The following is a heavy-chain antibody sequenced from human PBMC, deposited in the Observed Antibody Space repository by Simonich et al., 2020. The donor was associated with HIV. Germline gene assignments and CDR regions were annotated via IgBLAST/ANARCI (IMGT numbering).Heavy chain of an antibody. CDR3: ARGGRHFDY. J-gene: IGHJ4*02. Sequence: VQLQESGPGLVKPSETLSLTCIVSGGSLHNYFWSWIRQPPGRGLGWVGYISNSARTNYNPSLKSRVTISVDTSKNQFSLKLNSVTAADTAVYYCARGGRHFDYWGQGTLVTVSS. V-gene: IGHV4-59*12. CDR2: ISNSART. CDR1: GGSLHNYF.